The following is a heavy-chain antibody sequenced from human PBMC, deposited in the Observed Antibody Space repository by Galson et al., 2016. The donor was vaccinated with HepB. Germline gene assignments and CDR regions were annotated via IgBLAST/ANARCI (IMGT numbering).Heavy chain of an antibody. Sequence: SETLSLTCTVSGSSISSYFWSWIRQPPGKGLEWIGYIFDTGSTKYNPSLESRVTISVDTSKKQFSLKLKSVTAVDTAVYYFARGPLWFGDIDSWGQGTLVTVSP. CDR3: ARGPLWFGDIDS. CDR1: GSSISSYF. CDR2: IFDTGST. J-gene: IGHJ4*02. V-gene: IGHV4-59*01. D-gene: IGHD3-10*01.